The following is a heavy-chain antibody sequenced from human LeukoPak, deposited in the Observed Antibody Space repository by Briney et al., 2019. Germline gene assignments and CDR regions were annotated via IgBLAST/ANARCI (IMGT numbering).Heavy chain of an antibody. Sequence: SGTLSHTCSVSDGPSNNYYCRSMRQPPGKEQEWIGYIYYRGSTNYNPSLKSRVTFSVDTSKNQFSLKLNSVTAADTAVYYCARGGDYGDLRYFDYWGQGTLVTVSS. CDR1: DGPSNNYY. CDR3: ARGGDYGDLRYFDY. CDR2: IYYRGST. D-gene: IGHD4-17*01. V-gene: IGHV4-59*01. J-gene: IGHJ4*02.